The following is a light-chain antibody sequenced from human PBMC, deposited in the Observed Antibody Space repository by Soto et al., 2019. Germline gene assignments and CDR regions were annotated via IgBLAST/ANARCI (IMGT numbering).Light chain of an antibody. Sequence: EIVMTQSPASLSVSPGETATLSCRASQSISNSLAWYQQKPGQAPSLIIYGASTRATGIPARFSGRGSGTEFTLNISSLQSEDSALYYCQQYNNWPPRTFGQGTKLEIK. CDR3: QQYNNWPPRT. J-gene: IGKJ2*01. V-gene: IGKV3-15*01. CDR1: QSISNS. CDR2: GAS.